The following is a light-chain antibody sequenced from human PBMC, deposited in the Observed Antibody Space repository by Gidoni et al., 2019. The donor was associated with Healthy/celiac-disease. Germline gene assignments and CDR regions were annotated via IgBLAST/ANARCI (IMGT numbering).Light chain of an antibody. CDR3: QQSYSTPET. CDR2: AAS. V-gene: IGKV1-39*01. Sequence: DIHMTQSPSSLSASVGDRVTITCRASQRISSYLNWYQQKPGKAPKLLIYAASSLQSGVPSRFSGSGSGTDFTLTISSLQPEDFATYYCQQSYSTPETFGQGTKVEIK. CDR1: QRISSY. J-gene: IGKJ1*01.